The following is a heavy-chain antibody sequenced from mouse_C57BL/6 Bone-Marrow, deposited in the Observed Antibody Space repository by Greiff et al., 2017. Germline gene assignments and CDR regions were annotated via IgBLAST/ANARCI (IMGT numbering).Heavy chain of an antibody. CDR2: IHPNSGST. Sequence: QVQLQQPGAELVKPGASVKLSCKASGYTFTSYWMHWVKQRPGQGLEWIGMIHPNSGSTNYNEKFKSKATLTVDKSSSTAYMQLSSLTSEDSAVYYCARLKYYGPYWYFDVWGTGTTVTVSS. D-gene: IGHD1-1*01. CDR1: GYTFTSYW. J-gene: IGHJ1*03. CDR3: ARLKYYGPYWYFDV. V-gene: IGHV1-64*01.